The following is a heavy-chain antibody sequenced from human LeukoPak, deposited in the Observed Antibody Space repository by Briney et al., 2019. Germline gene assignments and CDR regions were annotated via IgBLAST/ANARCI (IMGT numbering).Heavy chain of an antibody. CDR1: GDSIRSYY. J-gene: IGHJ6*02. CDR2: INHSGST. D-gene: IGHD3-10*01. Sequence: SETLSLTCTVSGDSIRSYYWSWIRQPPGKGLEWIGEINHSGSTNYNPSLKSRVTISVDTSKNQFSLKLSSVTAADTAVYYCARTLITMVRGGHRYYYYGMDVWGQGTTVTVSS. CDR3: ARTLITMVRGGHRYYYYGMDV. V-gene: IGHV4-34*01.